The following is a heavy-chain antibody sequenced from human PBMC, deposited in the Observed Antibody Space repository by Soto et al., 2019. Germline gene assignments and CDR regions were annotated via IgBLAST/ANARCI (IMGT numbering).Heavy chain of an antibody. J-gene: IGHJ4*02. D-gene: IGHD3-10*01. CDR3: ASRKSSPYFDY. Sequence: SETLSLTCPVSGGSISSYWWIWIRQPPGKGLEWIGNIYYSGSTNYNPSLKSRVTISVDTSKNQFSLKLSSVTAADTAVYYCASRKSSPYFDYWGQGTLVTVSS. CDR2: IYYSGST. CDR1: GGSISSYW. V-gene: IGHV4-59*08.